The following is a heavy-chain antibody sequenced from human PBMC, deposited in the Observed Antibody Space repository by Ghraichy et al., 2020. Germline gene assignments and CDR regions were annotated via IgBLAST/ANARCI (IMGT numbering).Heavy chain of an antibody. CDR1: GFPFSTSA. J-gene: IGHJ4*02. CDR3: AKYMRPLDY. CDR2: ISYGDNRR. V-gene: IGHV3-23*01. Sequence: GGSLRLSCVASGFPFSTSAMSWVRQAPGKGLEWVAAISYGDNRRYYADSVKGRFTISRDDSKNTLYLQMNSLRADDTAVYYCAKYMRPLDYWGQGALVTVSS. D-gene: IGHD1-14*01.